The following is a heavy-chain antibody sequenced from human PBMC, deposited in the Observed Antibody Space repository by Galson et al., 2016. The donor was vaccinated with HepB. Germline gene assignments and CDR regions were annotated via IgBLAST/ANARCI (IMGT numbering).Heavy chain of an antibody. CDR3: AIEDEQDQ. CDR2: ISTSGSTI. D-gene: IGHD2-2*01. J-gene: IGHJ4*02. Sequence: SLRLSCAGSGFTFSSYSMNWVRQAPGKGLEWVSYISTSGSTIYYAASVKGRFTISRDNAMDSLYLRMNSLRAEDTAVYYCAIEDEQDQWGQGTLVTVSS. CDR1: GFTFSSYS. V-gene: IGHV3-48*04.